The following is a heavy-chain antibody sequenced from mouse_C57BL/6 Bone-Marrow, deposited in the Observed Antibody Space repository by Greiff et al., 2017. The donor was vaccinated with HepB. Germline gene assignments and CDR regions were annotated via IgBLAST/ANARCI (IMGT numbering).Heavy chain of an antibody. V-gene: IGHV1-54*01. CDR2: INPGSGGT. CDR1: GYAFTNYL. D-gene: IGHD1-1*01. Sequence: VQLQQSGAELVRPGTSVKVSCKASGYAFTNYLIEWVKQRPGQGLEWIGVINPGSGGTNYNEKFKGKATLTADKSSSTAYMQLSSLTSEDSVVYFCARSHYYGSSSAYWGQGTLVTVSA. J-gene: IGHJ3*01. CDR3: ARSHYYGSSSAY.